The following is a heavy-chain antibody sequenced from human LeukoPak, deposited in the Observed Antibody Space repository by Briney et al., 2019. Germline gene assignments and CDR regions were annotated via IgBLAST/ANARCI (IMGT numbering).Heavy chain of an antibody. CDR2: MNPNSGNT. D-gene: IGHD3-22*01. Sequence: GASGKVSCKASGYTFTSYDINWVRQATGQGLEWMGWMNPNSGNTGYAQKFQGRVTMTRNTSISTAYMELSSLRSEDTAVYYCARGGIYYDSSGYYPHWFDPWGQGTLVTVSS. J-gene: IGHJ5*02. V-gene: IGHV1-8*01. CDR1: GYTFTSYD. CDR3: ARGGIYYDSSGYYPHWFDP.